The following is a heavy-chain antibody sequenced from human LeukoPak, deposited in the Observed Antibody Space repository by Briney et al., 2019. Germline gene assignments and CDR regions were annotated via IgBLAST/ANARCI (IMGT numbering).Heavy chain of an antibody. V-gene: IGHV3-23*01. CDR2: ISVSGGGT. D-gene: IGHD3-10*01. CDR1: GFTFSSYA. Sequence: GGSLRLSCAASGFTFSSYAMSWVRQAPGKGLEWVSGISVSGGGTYYADSVKGRFTISRDNSKNTLHLQMNSLRAEDTAVYYCAKGSAGSGSYHFDYWGQGTLVTVSS. J-gene: IGHJ4*02. CDR3: AKGSAGSGSYHFDY.